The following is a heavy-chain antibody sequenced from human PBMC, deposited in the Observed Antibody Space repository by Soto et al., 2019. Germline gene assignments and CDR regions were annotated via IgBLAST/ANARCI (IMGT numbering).Heavy chain of an antibody. Sequence: QITLKESGPTLVKPTQTLTLTCTFSGFSLSTSGVGVGWIRQPPGKALEWLALIYWDDDKRYSPSLKSRLTITKDTTKNQVVLTITNMHPVDTATYYCARKHTSVPSNWFDPWGQGTLVTVSS. CDR2: IYWDDDK. V-gene: IGHV2-5*02. D-gene: IGHD3-16*01. J-gene: IGHJ5*02. CDR1: GFSLSTSGVG. CDR3: ARKHTSVPSNWFDP.